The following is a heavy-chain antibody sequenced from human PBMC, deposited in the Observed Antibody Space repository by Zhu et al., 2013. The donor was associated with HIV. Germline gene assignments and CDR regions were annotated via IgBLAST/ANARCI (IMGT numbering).Heavy chain of an antibody. Sequence: QVQLVQSGAEVKKPGSSVKVSCKASGGTFSSYAISWVRQAPGQGLEWMGGIIPIFSTTNYAQKFQGRVTITADESTSTAYMELSSLRSEDTAVYYCARAPYYYDSGGYHDFFDIWGQGTMVTVSS. V-gene: IGHV1-69*01. D-gene: IGHD3-22*01. CDR1: GGTFSSYA. CDR2: IIPIFSTT. CDR3: ARAPYYYDSGGYHDFFDI. J-gene: IGHJ3*02.